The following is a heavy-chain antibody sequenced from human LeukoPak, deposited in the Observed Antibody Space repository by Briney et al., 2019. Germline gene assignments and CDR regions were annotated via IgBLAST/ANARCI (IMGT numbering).Heavy chain of an antibody. Sequence: GESLKISCKGSGYSFTSYWIGLVRQMPGKGLEWMGIIYPGDSDTRYSPSFQGQVTISADKSISTAYLQWSSLKASDTAMYYCARSSGVYAIPYYFDYWGQGTLVTVSS. CDR2: IYPGDSDT. V-gene: IGHV5-51*03. D-gene: IGHD2-8*01. CDR1: GYSFTSYW. CDR3: ARSSGVYAIPYYFDY. J-gene: IGHJ4*02.